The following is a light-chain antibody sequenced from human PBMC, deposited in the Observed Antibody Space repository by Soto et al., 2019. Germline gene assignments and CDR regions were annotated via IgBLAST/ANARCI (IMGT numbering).Light chain of an antibody. CDR3: SSYAGSNTDV. CDR1: SSDVGGYDY. CDR2: EVT. J-gene: IGLJ1*01. V-gene: IGLV2-8*01. Sequence: QSVLTQPPSASGSPGQSVTISCTGTSSDVGGYDYVSWYQHHPGKAPKLMIYEVTKRPSGVPDRFSGSKSGNTASLTVSGLQAEDEADYYCSSYAGSNTDVFGTGNKVTVL.